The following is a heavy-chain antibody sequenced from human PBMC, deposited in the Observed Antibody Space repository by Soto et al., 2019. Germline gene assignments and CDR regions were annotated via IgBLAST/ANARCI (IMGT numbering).Heavy chain of an antibody. CDR2: VSGRGDGI. V-gene: IGHV3-23*01. J-gene: IGHJ6*02. CDR3: AKEVVEVLPYDCMDV. CDR1: GFSFSDYA. Sequence: EAQILESGGDLVRPGGSLRLSCSVSGFSFSDYAMNWVRQAPGKGLEWVSAVSGRGDGIFYADSVKGRFSISRDNSKNTVYLQMNNLRVEDTAVYYCAKEVVEVLPYDCMDVWCRGTTVSVSS. D-gene: IGHD5-12*01.